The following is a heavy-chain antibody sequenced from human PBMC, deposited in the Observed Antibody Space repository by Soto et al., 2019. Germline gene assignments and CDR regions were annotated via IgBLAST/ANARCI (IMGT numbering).Heavy chain of an antibody. V-gene: IGHV3-30*03. J-gene: IGHJ4*02. CDR3: ASEYLGKWIQLWLPVY. CDR2: ISYDGSNK. CDR1: GFTFSSYG. D-gene: IGHD5-18*01. Sequence: GGSLRLSCAASGFTFSSYGMHWVRQAPGKGLEWVAVISYDGSNKYYADSVKGRFTISRDNSKNTLYLQMNSLRAEDTAVYYCASEYLGKWIQLWLPVYWGQGTLVTVSS.